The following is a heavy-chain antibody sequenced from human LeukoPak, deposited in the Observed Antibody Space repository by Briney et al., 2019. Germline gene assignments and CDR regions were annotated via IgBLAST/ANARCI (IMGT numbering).Heavy chain of an antibody. D-gene: IGHD3-22*01. CDR3: ARESDYYDSSGYFDY. Sequence: SETLSLTCTVPGGSISTYYWSWIRQPPGKGLEWLAYISHSGSTNFNPSLKSRVTISVDTSMNQFSLKLSSVTAADTAVYYCARESDYYDSSGYFDYWGQGTLVTVSS. J-gene: IGHJ4*02. V-gene: IGHV4-59*01. CDR2: ISHSGST. CDR1: GGSISTYY.